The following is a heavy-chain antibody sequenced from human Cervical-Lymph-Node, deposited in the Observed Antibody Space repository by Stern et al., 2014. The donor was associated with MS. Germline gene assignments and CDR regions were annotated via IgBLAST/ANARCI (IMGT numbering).Heavy chain of an antibody. J-gene: IGHJ6*02. Sequence: QVQLVQSGAEVRKPGSSVKVSCKASGESLSTFSISWVRQAPGQGVEWLGGIIPLFNTAKYAQTLQDRVTLTADKSANTVYMDMSSLRSDDTAVYYCARDPPEMTRPPHKKRVDAWGQGTTVTVSS. CDR2: IIPLFNTA. V-gene: IGHV1-69*06. CDR1: GESLSTFS. CDR3: ARDPPEMTRPPHKKRVDA. D-gene: IGHD5-24*01.